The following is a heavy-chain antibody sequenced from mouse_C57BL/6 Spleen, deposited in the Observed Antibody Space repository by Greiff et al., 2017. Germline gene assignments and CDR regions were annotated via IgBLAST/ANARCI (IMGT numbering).Heavy chain of an antibody. J-gene: IGHJ1*03. Sequence: EVQGVESGGGLVKPGGSLKLSCAASGFTFSSYTMSWVRQTPEKRLEWVATISGGGGNTYYPDSVKGRFTISSDNAKNTLYLQMSSLRSEDTALYYCARSYEGYWYFDVWGTGTTVTVSS. V-gene: IGHV5-9*01. CDR3: ARSYEGYWYFDV. D-gene: IGHD2-3*01. CDR1: GFTFSSYT. CDR2: ISGGGGNT.